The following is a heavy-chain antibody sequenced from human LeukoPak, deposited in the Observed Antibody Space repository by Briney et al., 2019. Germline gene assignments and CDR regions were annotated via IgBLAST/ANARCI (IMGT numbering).Heavy chain of an antibody. J-gene: IGHJ3*02. CDR1: GGSISSSSYY. D-gene: IGHD1-14*01. CDR3: ARPKDGNSFDI. Sequence: PSETLSLTCTVSGGSISSSSYYWGWIRQPPGKGLEWIGSIYYSGSTYYNPSLKSRVTISVDTSKNQFSLKLSSVTAADTAVYYCARPKDGNSFDIWGQGTMFTASS. V-gene: IGHV4-39*01. CDR2: IYYSGST.